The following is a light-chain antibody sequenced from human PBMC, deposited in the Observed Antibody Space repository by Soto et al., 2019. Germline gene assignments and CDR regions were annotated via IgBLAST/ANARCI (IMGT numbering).Light chain of an antibody. J-gene: IGLJ3*02. CDR1: SSDVGGHNH. CDR2: EVG. CDR3: ASWTDSRTWV. Sequence: QSALTQPASVSGSPGQSITISCTGTSSDVGGHNHVSWYQQDPGKAPKLMIYEVGNRPSGVSNRFSGSKSGNTASLTISGLQAEDEADYYCASWTDSRTWVFGGGTKLTVL. V-gene: IGLV2-14*01.